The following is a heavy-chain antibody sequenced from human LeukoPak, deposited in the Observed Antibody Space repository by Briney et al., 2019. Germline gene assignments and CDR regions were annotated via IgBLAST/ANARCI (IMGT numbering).Heavy chain of an antibody. CDR2: IRYDGTNK. V-gene: IGHV3-33*08. D-gene: IGHD2-2*01. CDR1: GFTFSTGFTFSTYG. J-gene: IGHJ4*02. Sequence: GRSLRLSCAASGFTFSTGFTFSTYGMHWVRQAPGKGLAWVAFIRYDGTNKNYADSVKGRFTISRDNSKNTLYVQMNSLRAEDTAVYYCARQGSGYCSSTSCLDYWGQGTLVTVSS. CDR3: ARQGSGYCSSTSCLDY.